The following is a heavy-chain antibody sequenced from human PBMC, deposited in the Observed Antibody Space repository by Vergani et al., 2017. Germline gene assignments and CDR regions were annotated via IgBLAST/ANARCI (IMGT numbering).Heavy chain of an antibody. D-gene: IGHD3-10*02. Sequence: QVQLVQSGAEVKKPGSSVKVSCKASGGTFSSYTISWVRQAPGQGLEWMGRIIPILGIANYAQKFQGRVTITADKSTRTAYMELSSLRSEDTAVYYCASGRPVRGVSPSDAFDIWGQGTMVTVSS. CDR3: ASGRPVRGVSPSDAFDI. CDR2: IIPILGIA. J-gene: IGHJ3*02. CDR1: GGTFSSYT. V-gene: IGHV1-69*02.